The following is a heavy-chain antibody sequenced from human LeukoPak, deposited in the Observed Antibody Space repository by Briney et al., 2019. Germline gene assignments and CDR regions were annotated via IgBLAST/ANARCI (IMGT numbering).Heavy chain of an antibody. CDR1: GSTFSTSW. CDR2: IKQDGSEK. D-gene: IGHD1-26*01. V-gene: IGHV3-7*04. Sequence: GGSLRLSCAASGSTFSTSWMSWVRQAPGKGLEWVATIKQDGSEKYYVDSVKGRFTISRDNAKISLYLQMNSLRAEDTAVYYCARAAYTGSPTSFDYWGRGTLVTVSS. CDR3: ARAAYTGSPTSFDY. J-gene: IGHJ4*02.